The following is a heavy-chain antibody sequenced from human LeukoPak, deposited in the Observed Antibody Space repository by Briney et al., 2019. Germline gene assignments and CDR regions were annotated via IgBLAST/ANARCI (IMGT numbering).Heavy chain of an antibody. V-gene: IGHV3-23*01. Sequence: GGTLRLSCAASGFTFSSHGMNWVRQAPGKGLEWVSGISPNGVITYYADSVKGRFTISRDNSKGTVYLQMNSLRPEDTAVYYCAKDQSYYRFWSAYYANDVFDIWGQGTMVTVSS. J-gene: IGHJ3*02. D-gene: IGHD3-3*01. CDR2: ISPNGVIT. CDR3: AKDQSYYRFWSAYYANDVFDI. CDR1: GFTFSSHG.